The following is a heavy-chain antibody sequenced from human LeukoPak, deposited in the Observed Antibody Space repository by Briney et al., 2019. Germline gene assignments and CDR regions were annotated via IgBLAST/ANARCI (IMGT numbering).Heavy chain of an antibody. D-gene: IGHD3-10*01. Sequence: GSVKVSCKVSGYTLTELSMHWVRQAPGKGLEWMGGFDPEDGETIYAQKFQGRVTMTEDTSTDTAYMELSSLRSEDTAVYYCATDLLYYYGSGSYLIYWGQGTLVTVSS. CDR2: FDPEDGET. CDR3: ATDLLYYYGSGSYLIY. J-gene: IGHJ4*02. CDR1: GYTLTELS. V-gene: IGHV1-24*01.